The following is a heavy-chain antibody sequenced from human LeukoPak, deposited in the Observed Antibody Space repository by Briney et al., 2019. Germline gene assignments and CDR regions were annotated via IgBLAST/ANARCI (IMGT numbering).Heavy chain of an antibody. V-gene: IGHV1-24*01. CDR2: FDPEHGET. J-gene: IGHJ4*02. Sequence: ASVKVSCKVSGYTLTELSIHWVRQAPGRGLEWMGGFDPEHGETIYAQMIQGRVTMTEDTSADTAYIKLTSLTSEDTAVYYCATRSPHSGYDSFDYWGQGTLVTVSS. CDR3: ATRSPHSGYDSFDY. D-gene: IGHD5-12*01. CDR1: GYTLTELS.